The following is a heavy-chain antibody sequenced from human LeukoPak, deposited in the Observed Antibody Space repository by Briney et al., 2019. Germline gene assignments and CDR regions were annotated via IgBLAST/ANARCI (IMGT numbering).Heavy chain of an antibody. D-gene: IGHD3-10*01. CDR1: GGSISGSSYY. J-gene: IGHJ4*02. CDR2: IHYNGRT. Sequence: RPSETLSLTCTVSGGSISGSSYYWAWIRQPPGKGLEWIASIHYNGRTNHSPTLQSRVTISVDVSQNQFSLKVNSVTAADTAEYYWATHRTNNYGSGQPFDFWGQGTLSPSPQ. V-gene: IGHV4-39*01. CDR3: ATHRTNNYGSGQPFDF.